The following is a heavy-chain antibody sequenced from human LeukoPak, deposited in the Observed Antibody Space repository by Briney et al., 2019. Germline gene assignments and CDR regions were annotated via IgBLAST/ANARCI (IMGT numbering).Heavy chain of an antibody. CDR1: GGSISSYC. J-gene: IGHJ4*02. D-gene: IGHD2-21*02. Sequence: SETLSLTCSVSGGSISSYCWSWIRQPPGKGLEWIGYISYSGSTNYSPSLKSRVTISLDTSKNQFSLKLSSVTAADTAVYYCAAGRGGCGGDCYYYFDYWGQGTLVTVSS. CDR2: ISYSGST. V-gene: IGHV4-59*08. CDR3: AAGRGGCGGDCYYYFDY.